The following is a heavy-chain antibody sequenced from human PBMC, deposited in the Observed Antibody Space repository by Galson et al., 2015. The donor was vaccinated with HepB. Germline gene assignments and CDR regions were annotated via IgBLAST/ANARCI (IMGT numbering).Heavy chain of an antibody. J-gene: IGHJ3*02. Sequence: SVKVSCKASGYTFTSYAMNWVRQAPGQGLEWMGWINTNTGNPTYAQGFTGRFVFSLDTSVSTAYLQISSLKAEDTAVYYCARDVRWELQGNDAFDIWGQGTMVTVSS. V-gene: IGHV7-4-1*02. CDR3: ARDVRWELQGNDAFDI. CDR1: GYTFTSYA. D-gene: IGHD1-26*01. CDR2: INTNTGNP.